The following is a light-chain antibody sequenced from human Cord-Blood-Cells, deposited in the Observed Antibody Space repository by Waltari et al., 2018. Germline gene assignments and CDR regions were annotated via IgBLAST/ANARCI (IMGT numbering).Light chain of an antibody. CDR3: SSYTSSSTYV. J-gene: IGLJ1*01. Sequence: QSALTQPASVSGSPGQSITISCTGTSSDVGGYNYVSWYQQHPGKAPNLRIYDVSNRPSGVVNRFSCSKSCNTASLTISGLQAEDEADYYCSSYTSSSTYVFGTGTEVTVL. V-gene: IGLV2-14*01. CDR1: SSDVGGYNY. CDR2: DVS.